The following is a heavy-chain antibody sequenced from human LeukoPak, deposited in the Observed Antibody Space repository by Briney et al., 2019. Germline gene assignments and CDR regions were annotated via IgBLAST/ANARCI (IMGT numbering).Heavy chain of an antibody. CDR2: IKQDGSEK. D-gene: IGHD3-10*01. V-gene: IGHV3-7*01. CDR3: ANSLWFGELLY. CDR1: GFTFSSYW. J-gene: IGHJ4*02. Sequence: GGSLRLSCAASGFTFSSYWMSWVRQAPGKGLEWVANIKQDGSEKYYVDSVKGRFTISRDNAKNSLYLQMNSLRAEDTAVYYCANSLWFGELLYWGQGTLVTVSS.